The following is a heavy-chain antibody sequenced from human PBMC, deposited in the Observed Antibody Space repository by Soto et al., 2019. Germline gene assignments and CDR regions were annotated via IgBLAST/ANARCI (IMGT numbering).Heavy chain of an antibody. D-gene: IGHD6-13*01. CDR3: ARGRRAAAGMGRDYYGMDV. J-gene: IGHJ6*02. Sequence: PSETLSLTCAVYGGSFSGYYWSWIRQPPGKGLEWIGEINHSGSTNYNPSLKSRVTISVDTSKNQFSLKLSSVTAADTAVYYCARGRRAAAGMGRDYYGMDVWGQGTTVTVSS. CDR1: GGSFSGYY. V-gene: IGHV4-34*01. CDR2: INHSGST.